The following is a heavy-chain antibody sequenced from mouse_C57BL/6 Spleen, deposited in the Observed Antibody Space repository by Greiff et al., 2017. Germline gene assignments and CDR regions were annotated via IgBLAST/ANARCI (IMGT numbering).Heavy chain of an antibody. J-gene: IGHJ3*01. CDR2: IGPGSGST. CDR1: GYTLTDYY. D-gene: IGHD2-3*01. V-gene: IGHV1-77*01. Sequence: VKLVESGAELVKPGASVKISCKASGYTLTDYYINWVKQRPGQGLEWIGMIGPGSGSTYYNEKFKGKAPLTADKSSSTAYMQLSSLTSEDSAVYFCAREDYDGYLLCAYWGQGTLVTVSA. CDR3: AREDYDGYLLCAY.